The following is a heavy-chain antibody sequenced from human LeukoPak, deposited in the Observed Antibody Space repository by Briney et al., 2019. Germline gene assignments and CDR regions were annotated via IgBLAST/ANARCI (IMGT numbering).Heavy chain of an antibody. Sequence: PGGSLRLSCAASGFTFSSFSMNWVRQAPGKGLEWVSSISSGGDYKHYADSVKGRLTISRDNAKNSLFLQMNSLRAENTAVYYCARDVRAVLGEVYFDYWGQGTLVTVSS. J-gene: IGHJ4*02. CDR1: GFTFSSFS. V-gene: IGHV3-21*01. CDR3: ARDVRAVLGEVYFDY. CDR2: ISSGGDYK. D-gene: IGHD3-10*01.